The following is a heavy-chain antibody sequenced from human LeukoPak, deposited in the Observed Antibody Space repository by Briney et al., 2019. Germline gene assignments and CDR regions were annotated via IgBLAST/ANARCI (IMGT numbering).Heavy chain of an antibody. V-gene: IGHV3-30*04. J-gene: IGHJ4*02. CDR2: ISYDGSNK. D-gene: IGHD2-2*01. CDR1: GFTFSSYA. Sequence: GGSLRLSCAASGFTFSSYAMHWVRQAPGKGLEWVAVISYDGSNKYYADSVKGRFTISRDNSKNTLYLQMNSLRAEDTAVYYCASGDCSSTSCYLREPEPDYWGQGTLVTVSS. CDR3: ASGDCSSTSCYLREPEPDY.